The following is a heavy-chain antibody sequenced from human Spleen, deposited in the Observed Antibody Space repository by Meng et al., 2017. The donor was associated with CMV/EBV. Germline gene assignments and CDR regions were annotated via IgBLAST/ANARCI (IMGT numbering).Heavy chain of an antibody. D-gene: IGHD5-18*01. Sequence: SETLSLTCTVSGGSISSSDYYWDWIRQPPGKGLEWIGYIYYSGSTNYNPSLKSRVTISVDTSKNQFSLKLSSVTAADTAVYYCARESRGYSYGAYYYYGMDVWGQGTTVTVS. CDR1: GGSISSSDYY. CDR2: IYYSGST. V-gene: IGHV4-61*08. CDR3: ARESRGYSYGAYYYYGMDV. J-gene: IGHJ6*02.